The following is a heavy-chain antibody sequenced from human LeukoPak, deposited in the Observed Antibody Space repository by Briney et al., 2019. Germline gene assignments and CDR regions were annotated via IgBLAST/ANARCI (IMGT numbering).Heavy chain of an antibody. V-gene: IGHV3-53*01. D-gene: IGHD3-10*01. CDR1: GFTVSSNY. CDR2: IYSGGST. J-gene: IGHJ6*02. Sequence: GGSLRLSCAASGFTVSSNYMSWVRQAPGKGLEWVSVIYSGGSTYYADSVKGRFTISRDNSKNTLYLQMNSLRAEDTAVYYCARGVRGVIIISYYYYGMDVWGQGTTVTVSS. CDR3: ARGVRGVIIISYYYYGMDV.